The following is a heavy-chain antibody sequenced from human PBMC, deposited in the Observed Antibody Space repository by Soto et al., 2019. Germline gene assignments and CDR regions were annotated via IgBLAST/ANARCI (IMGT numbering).Heavy chain of an antibody. CDR3: ARWNGFGDY. V-gene: IGHV3-23*01. CDR1: GCSLSTYG. D-gene: IGHD1-1*01. CDR2: FSGGDGGT. J-gene: IGHJ4*02. Sequence: EVQLLGSGGGLVQPGGSRRLSCAASGCSLSTYGVTWVRQAPGKGLEWVSGFSGGDGGTHYADSVKGRFTISRDNSKNTAYLLMNSLRTDDTAVYYCARWNGFGDYWGQGTRVTVSS.